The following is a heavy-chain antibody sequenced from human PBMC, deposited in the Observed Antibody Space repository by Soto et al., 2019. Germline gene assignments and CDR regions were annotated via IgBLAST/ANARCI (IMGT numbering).Heavy chain of an antibody. V-gene: IGHV3-49*04. Sequence: GGSLRLSCTASGFTFGDYAMSWVRQAPGKGLEWVGFIRSKAYGGTTEYAASVKGRFTISRDDSKSIAYLQLNSLRAEDTAMYYCARDFYSGSGHYYTPNFDYWGQGTLVTVSS. CDR1: GFTFGDYA. CDR3: ARDFYSGSGHYYTPNFDY. J-gene: IGHJ4*02. CDR2: IRSKAYGGTT. D-gene: IGHD3-10*01.